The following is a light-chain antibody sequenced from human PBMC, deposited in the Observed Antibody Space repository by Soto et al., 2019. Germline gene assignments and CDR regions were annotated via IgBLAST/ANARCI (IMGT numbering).Light chain of an antibody. V-gene: IGLV2-14*01. Sequence: QSALTQPASVSGSPGQSITISCTGTSSDVGGYKYVSWYQQHPGKAPKLMIYEVSNRPSGVSNRFSGSKSGNTTSLTISGLQAEDEAAYYCSSFAIRTLVVFGVGTKVTVL. CDR1: SSDVGGYKY. J-gene: IGLJ3*02. CDR2: EVS. CDR3: SSFAIRTLVV.